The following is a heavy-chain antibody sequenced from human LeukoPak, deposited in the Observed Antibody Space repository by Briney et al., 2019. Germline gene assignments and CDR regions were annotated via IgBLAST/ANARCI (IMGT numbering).Heavy chain of an antibody. D-gene: IGHD3-22*01. Sequence: GGSLRLSCAASGFTFSTYNMNWVRQASGKGLEWVSYISSGTPTIYSADSVKGRFTISRDNANNSLYLQMNSLRGGDTAVYYCARVSSDYYVDYWGQGTLVTVSS. V-gene: IGHV3-48*01. J-gene: IGHJ4*02. CDR3: ARVSSDYYVDY. CDR1: GFTFSTYN. CDR2: ISSGTPTI.